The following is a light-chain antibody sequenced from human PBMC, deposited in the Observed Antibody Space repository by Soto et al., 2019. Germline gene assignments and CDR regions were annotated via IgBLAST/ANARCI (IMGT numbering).Light chain of an antibody. CDR2: GVS. V-gene: IGKV3-20*01. Sequence: PGERATLSCRASQTVSSSYLAWYQQKPGQAPRLLIYGVSSRATGIPDRFSGSGSGTDFTLTISRLEPEDFAVYYCQQYGRSPPITFGQGTRLEIK. CDR1: QTVSSSY. CDR3: QQYGRSPPIT. J-gene: IGKJ5*01.